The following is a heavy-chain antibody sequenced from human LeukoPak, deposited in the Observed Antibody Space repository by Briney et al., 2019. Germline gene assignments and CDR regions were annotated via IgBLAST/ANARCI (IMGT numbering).Heavy chain of an antibody. CDR3: ARGYCSSTNCPKAYYFDY. CDR2: INSAASST. J-gene: IGHJ4*02. Sequence: GGSLRLSCAASGFNFSSYWMHWVRQAPGKGLVWVSRINSAASSTSYADSVKGRFTISRDNAKNTLYLQMNSLRAEDTAVYYCARGYCSSTNCPKAYYFDYWGQGTLVTVSS. CDR1: GFNFSSYW. D-gene: IGHD2-2*01. V-gene: IGHV3-74*01.